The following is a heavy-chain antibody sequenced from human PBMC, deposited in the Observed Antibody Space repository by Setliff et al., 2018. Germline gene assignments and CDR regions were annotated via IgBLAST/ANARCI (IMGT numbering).Heavy chain of an antibody. CDR1: GYTFTTHG. D-gene: IGHD3-22*01. J-gene: IGHJ5*02. CDR3: ARDYLSSSGYLRPNWFDP. V-gene: IGHV1-3*01. Sequence: ASVKVSCKASGYTFTTHGLHWVRQAPGQRLEWMGWFNVGHGYTKYSQKFQGRVTMTSDTSASTAYMELRSLRSDDTAVYYCARDYLSSSGYLRPNWFDPWGQGTLVTVSS. CDR2: FNVGHGYT.